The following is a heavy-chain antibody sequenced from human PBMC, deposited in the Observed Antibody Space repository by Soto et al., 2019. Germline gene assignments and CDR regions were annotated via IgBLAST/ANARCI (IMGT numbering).Heavy chain of an antibody. CDR2: IYHSGST. V-gene: IGHV4-30-2*02. CDR1: GGSISSGGYS. D-gene: IGHD3-9*01. CDR3: THRLVGSGQGY. J-gene: IGHJ4*02. Sequence: SETLSLTSAVSGGSISSGGYSWSWIRQPPGKGLEWIGYIYHSGSTYYNPSLKSRLTITKDTSKNQVVLTLTNMDPVDTATYYCTHRLVGSGQGYWGQGTLVTVSS.